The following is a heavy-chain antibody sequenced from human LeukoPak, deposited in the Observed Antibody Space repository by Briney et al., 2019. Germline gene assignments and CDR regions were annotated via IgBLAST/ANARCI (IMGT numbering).Heavy chain of an antibody. CDR1: GFTFSSSA. D-gene: IGHD1-1*01. Sequence: PGGSLRLSCAASGFTFSSSAMSWVRQVPGKGLEWVSGISGSGGSTYYADAVKGRFTISRDNAKNTLYLHMNSLKAEDTAVYYCARESTVYYGVDVWGQGTTITVSS. CDR3: ARESTVYYGVDV. V-gene: IGHV3-23*01. J-gene: IGHJ6*02. CDR2: ISGSGGST.